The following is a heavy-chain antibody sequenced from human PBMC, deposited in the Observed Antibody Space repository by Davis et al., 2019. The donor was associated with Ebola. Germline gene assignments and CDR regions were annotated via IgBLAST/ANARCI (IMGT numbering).Heavy chain of an antibody. CDR2: ISNDRKTI. V-gene: IGHV3-48*02. Sequence: GESLKISCAASGFTFSSYSMNWVRQVPGKGLEWISYISNDRKTIKYADSVKGRFTISRDDAKNSLFLLMNSLRDDDTAVYYCAIVATRGRFDSWGQGTLVTVSS. CDR1: GFTFSSYS. D-gene: IGHD6-25*01. CDR3: AIVATRGRFDS. J-gene: IGHJ4*02.